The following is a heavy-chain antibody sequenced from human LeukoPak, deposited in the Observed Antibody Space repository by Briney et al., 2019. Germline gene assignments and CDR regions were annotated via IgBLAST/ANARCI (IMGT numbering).Heavy chain of an antibody. CDR2: ISSSSSYI. V-gene: IGHV3-21*01. Sequence: GGSLRLSCAASGFTFSSYSMNWVRQARENGLEWVSSISSSSSYIYYADSVKGRFTISRDNAKNSLYLQMNSLRAEDTAVYYCARDISLNDYWGQGTLVTVSS. CDR3: ARDISLNDY. CDR1: GFTFSSYS. J-gene: IGHJ4*02.